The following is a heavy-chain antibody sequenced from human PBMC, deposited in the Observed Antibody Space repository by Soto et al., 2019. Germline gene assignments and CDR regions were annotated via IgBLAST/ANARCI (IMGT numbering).Heavy chain of an antibody. CDR3: ARHNGVNYELWSGYQRGPNFDY. V-gene: IGHV4-39*01. Sequence: QLQLQESGPGLVKPSETLSLTCTVSGGSISSSSYYWGWIRQPPGMGLAWIGSIYYSGSTYYNPSHKSRVTIAIDTSKNQCSLKLSSVTAADTAVYYCARHNGVNYELWSGYQRGPNFDYCGQGTLVTVSS. D-gene: IGHD3-3*01. CDR2: IYYSGST. J-gene: IGHJ4*02. CDR1: GGSISSSSYY.